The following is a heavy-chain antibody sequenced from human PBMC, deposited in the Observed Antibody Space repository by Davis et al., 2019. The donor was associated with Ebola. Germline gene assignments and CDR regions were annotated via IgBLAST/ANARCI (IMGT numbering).Heavy chain of an antibody. Sequence: GESLKISCAASGFSISNDAMSWVRQAPGKGLEWVSGISGVGYNTYHADSVKGRFTISRDNSKNTLYLQMNNLRGDDTAVYYCATCEFCVSTSGVDYWGQGTLVTVSS. CDR2: ISGVGYNT. D-gene: IGHD5/OR15-5a*01. V-gene: IGHV3-23*01. CDR3: ATCEFCVSTSGVDY. J-gene: IGHJ4*02. CDR1: GFSISNDA.